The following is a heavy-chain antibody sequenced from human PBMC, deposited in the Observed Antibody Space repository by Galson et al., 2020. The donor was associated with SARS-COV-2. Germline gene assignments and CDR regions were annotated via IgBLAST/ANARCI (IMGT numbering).Heavy chain of an antibody. CDR2: ISSVGHNI. D-gene: IGHD3-10*01. V-gene: IGHV3-21*06. CDR1: GFTFRSYT. CDR3: VREGKADLGY. J-gene: IGHJ4*02. Sequence: GGSLRLSCATSGFTFRSYTMDWVRQAPGKGLEWVSSISSVGHNIYYADSVKGRFTISRDNVKSVLYLQMDSLRGEDTAFYYCVREGKADLGYWGQGTLVTVSS.